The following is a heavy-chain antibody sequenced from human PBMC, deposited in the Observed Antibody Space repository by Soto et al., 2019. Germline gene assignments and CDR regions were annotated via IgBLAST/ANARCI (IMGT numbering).Heavy chain of an antibody. V-gene: IGHV3-72*01. Sequence: EVQLVESGGGLVQPGGSLRLSCEVSAFTFSDHFIDWVRQAPGKGLEWVGRSRDKAHSYTTEYAASAKGRFTISRDDSRNSLYLQMNSLKTEDTAVYYCARNLAYGGGYTFDYWGQGTLVTVSS. J-gene: IGHJ4*02. CDR3: ARNLAYGGGYTFDY. CDR2: SRDKAHSYTT. D-gene: IGHD2-21*01. CDR1: AFTFSDHF.